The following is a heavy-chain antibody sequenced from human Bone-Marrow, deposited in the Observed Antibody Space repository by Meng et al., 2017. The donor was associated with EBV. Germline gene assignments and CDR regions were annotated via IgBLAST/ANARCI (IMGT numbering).Heavy chain of an antibody. D-gene: IGHD6-6*01. Sequence: QIYLKESGPTLVKPTQTLTLTCTFPGFSLSTRGVGVGWIRQPTGKALEWLAVIYWDDDKRYSPSLKSRLTITKDTSKKQVVLTMTNMDPVDAATYYCAHLIAARPFDYWGQGTLVTVSS. CDR3: AHLIAARPFDY. J-gene: IGHJ4*02. CDR2: IYWDDDK. CDR1: GFSLSTRGVG. V-gene: IGHV2-5*02.